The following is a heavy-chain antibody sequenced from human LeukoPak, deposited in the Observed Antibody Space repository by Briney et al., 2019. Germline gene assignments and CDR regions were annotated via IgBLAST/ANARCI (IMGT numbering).Heavy chain of an antibody. J-gene: IGHJ5*02. CDR1: GYTFTGYY. D-gene: IGHD3-22*01. CDR3: ARGGGDPDMSVVAIKTGLPFDP. CDR2: INPNSGGT. Sequence: ASVKVSCKASGYTFTGYYIHWVRQAPGQGLEWMGWINPNSGGTNYAQKFQGRVTMTRDTSISTAYMELRSLRSDDTAVYYCARGGGDPDMSVVAIKTGLPFDPWGQGTLVTVSS. V-gene: IGHV1-2*02.